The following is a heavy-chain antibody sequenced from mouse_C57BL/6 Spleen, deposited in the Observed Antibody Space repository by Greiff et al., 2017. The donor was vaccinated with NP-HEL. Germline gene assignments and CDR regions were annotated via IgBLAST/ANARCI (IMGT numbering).Heavy chain of an antibody. D-gene: IGHD1-1*01. CDR1: GYTFTSYW. V-gene: IGHV1-64*01. Sequence: QVQLQQPGAELVKPGASVKLSCKASGYTFTSYWMHWVKQRPGQGLEWIGMIHPNSGSTNYNEKFKSKATLTVDKSSSTAYMQLSSLTSEDSAVYYCARYYYGSSYNLDYWGQGTTLTVSS. J-gene: IGHJ2*01. CDR2: IHPNSGST. CDR3: ARYYYGSSYNLDY.